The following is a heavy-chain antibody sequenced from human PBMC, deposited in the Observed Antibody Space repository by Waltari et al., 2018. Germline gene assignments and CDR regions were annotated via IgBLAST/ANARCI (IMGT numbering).Heavy chain of an antibody. Sequence: EVQLLESGGGLVQPGGSLRLSCAASGFPFSSYAMSWVRQAPGKGLEWVSVIYSGGSTYYADSVKGRFTISRDNSKNTLYLQMNSLRAEDTAVYYCAKDLDPYYFDYWGQGTLVTVSS. CDR3: AKDLDPYYFDY. CDR2: IYSGGST. CDR1: GFPFSSYA. D-gene: IGHD1-1*01. V-gene: IGHV3-23*03. J-gene: IGHJ4*02.